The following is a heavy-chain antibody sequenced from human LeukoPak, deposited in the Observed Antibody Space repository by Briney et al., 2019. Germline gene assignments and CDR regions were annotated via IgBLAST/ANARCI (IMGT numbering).Heavy chain of an antibody. D-gene: IGHD3-22*01. J-gene: IGHJ4*02. CDR2: ISSSSSYI. V-gene: IGHV3-21*01. CDR3: ARAHYYDSLSRDY. Sequence: GGSLRLSCAASGFTVSSNYMSWVRQAPGKGLEWVSSISSSSSYIYYADSVKGRFTISRDNAKNSLYLQMNSLRAEDTAVYYCARAHYYDSLSRDYWGQGTLVTVSS. CDR1: GFTVSSNY.